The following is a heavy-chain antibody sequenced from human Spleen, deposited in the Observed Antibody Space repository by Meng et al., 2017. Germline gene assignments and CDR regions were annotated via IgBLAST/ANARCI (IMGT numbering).Heavy chain of an antibody. V-gene: IGHV1-3*01. CDR3: ARGGIYDSSGYPHDDYWYFDL. D-gene: IGHD3-22*01. Sequence: ASVKVSCKASGYTFTSYAMHWVRQAPGQRLEWMGWINAGNGNTKYSQKFQGRVTITRDTSASTAYMELSSLRSEDTAVYYCARGGIYDSSGYPHDDYWYFDLWGRGTLVTVSS. CDR1: GYTFTSYA. J-gene: IGHJ2*01. CDR2: INAGNGNT.